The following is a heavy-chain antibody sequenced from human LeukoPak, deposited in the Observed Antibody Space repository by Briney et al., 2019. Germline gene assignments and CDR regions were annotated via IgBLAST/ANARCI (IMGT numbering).Heavy chain of an antibody. CDR1: GGSISSSNYN. CDR3: ARHRYASPDRGIPAYPPDY. J-gene: IGHJ4*02. Sequence: SETLSLTCTVSGGSISSSNYNWGWIRQPPGKGLEWVGSIYYSGSTYYNPSLKSRVTISVDTSKNQFSLKLSSVTAADTAVCYCARHRYASPDRGIPAYPPDYWGQGTLVTVSS. V-gene: IGHV4-39*01. CDR2: IYYSGST. D-gene: IGHD3-16*01.